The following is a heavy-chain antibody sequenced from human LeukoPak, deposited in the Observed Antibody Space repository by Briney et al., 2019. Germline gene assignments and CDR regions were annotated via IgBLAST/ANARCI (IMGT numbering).Heavy chain of an antibody. V-gene: IGHV3-23*01. CDR1: GFTFSSYA. J-gene: IGHJ4*02. CDR3: AKHYYDSSGCYDY. D-gene: IGHD3-22*01. Sequence: GGSLRLSCAASGFTFSSYAMSWVSQAPGKWLEWVSAISGSGGSTYYADSVKGRFTISRDNSKNTLYLQMNSLRAEDTAVYYCAKHYYDSSGCYDYWGQGTLVTVSS. CDR2: ISGSGGST.